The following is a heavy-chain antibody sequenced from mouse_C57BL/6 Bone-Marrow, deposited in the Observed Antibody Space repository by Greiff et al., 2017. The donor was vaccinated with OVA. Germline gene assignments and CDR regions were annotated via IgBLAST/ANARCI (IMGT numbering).Heavy chain of an antibody. V-gene: IGHV1-85*01. CDR3: ARGITTVVEDFDY. CDR2: IYPRDGST. J-gene: IGHJ2*01. D-gene: IGHD1-1*01. CDR1: GYTFTSYD. Sequence: QVQLQQSGPELVKPGASVKLSCKASGYTFTSYDINWVKQRPGQGLEWIGWIYPRDGSTKYNEKFKGKATLTVDTSSSTAYMELHSLTSEDSAVYFCARGITTVVEDFDYWGQGTTLTVSS.